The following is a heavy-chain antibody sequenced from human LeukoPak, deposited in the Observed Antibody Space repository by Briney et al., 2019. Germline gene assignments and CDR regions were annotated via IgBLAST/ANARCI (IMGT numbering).Heavy chain of an antibody. CDR2: ISGSGGST. V-gene: IGHV3-23*01. J-gene: IGHJ4*02. CDR1: GFTFSSYA. Sequence: GGSLRLTCAASGFTFSSYAMSWVRQAPGKGLEWVSAISGSGGSTYYADSVKGRFTISRDNSKNTLYLQMNSLRAEDTAVYYSAKDFGSSSWYDYWGQGTLVTVSS. CDR3: AKDFGSSSWYDY. D-gene: IGHD6-13*01.